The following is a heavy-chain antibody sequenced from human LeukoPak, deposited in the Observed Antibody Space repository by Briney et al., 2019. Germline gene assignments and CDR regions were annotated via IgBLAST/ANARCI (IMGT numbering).Heavy chain of an antibody. CDR3: VVQGWVFRAPTQYYFDY. CDR2: ISSNGGSR. CDR1: GFTFSSYA. Sequence: GGSLRLSCSASGFTFSSYAMHWVRQAPGKGLEYVSAISSNGGSRYYADSVKGRFTISRDNSKNTLYLQMSSLRAEDTAVYYCVVQGWVFRAPTQYYFDYWGQGTLVTVPS. J-gene: IGHJ4*02. V-gene: IGHV3-64D*06. D-gene: IGHD3-10*01.